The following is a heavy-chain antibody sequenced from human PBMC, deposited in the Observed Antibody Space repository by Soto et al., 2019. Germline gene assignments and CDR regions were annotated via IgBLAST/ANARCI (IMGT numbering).Heavy chain of an antibody. V-gene: IGHV5-51*01. D-gene: IGHD5-18*01. CDR3: ARHIVDTSMTASFNY. CDR2: IYPGDSGA. CDR1: GYSFLNYW. J-gene: IGHJ4*02. Sequence: LKISCKISGYSFLNYWIGWVRQMPGKGLEWMGIIYPGDSGARYSPSFQGQVTISADKSISTVYLQWSSLKASDTAMYYCARHIVDTSMTASFNYWGQGTQVTVSS.